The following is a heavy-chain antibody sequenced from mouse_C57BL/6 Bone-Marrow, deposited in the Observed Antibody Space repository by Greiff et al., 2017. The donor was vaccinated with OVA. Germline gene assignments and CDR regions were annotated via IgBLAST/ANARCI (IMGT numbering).Heavy chain of an antibody. CDR3: ARDAEGGYAMDY. J-gene: IGHJ4*01. CDR1: GFTFSDFY. CDR2: SRNKANDYTT. Sequence: EVMLVESGGGLVQSGRSLRLSCATSGFTFSDFYMEWVRQAPGKGLEWIAASRNKANDYTTEYSASVKGRFIVSRDTSQSILYLQMNALRAEDTAIYYCARDAEGGYAMDYWGQGTSVTVSS. V-gene: IGHV7-1*01.